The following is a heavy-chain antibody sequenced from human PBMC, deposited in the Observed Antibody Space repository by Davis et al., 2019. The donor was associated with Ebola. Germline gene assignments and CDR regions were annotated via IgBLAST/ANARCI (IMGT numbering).Heavy chain of an antibody. CDR3: ARPIEKRCSPGCFDL. D-gene: IGHD4/OR15-4a*01. J-gene: IGHJ2*01. Sequence: AASVKVSCTASGYTFTSYDINWVRQATGQGLEWMGWMNPDSGNTGYASKFQGRVTMTRNNSITTAYMELSSLGFEDTAVYYCARPIEKRCSPGCFDLWGRGTLVTVSS. CDR2: MNPDSGNT. V-gene: IGHV1-8*01. CDR1: GYTFTSYD.